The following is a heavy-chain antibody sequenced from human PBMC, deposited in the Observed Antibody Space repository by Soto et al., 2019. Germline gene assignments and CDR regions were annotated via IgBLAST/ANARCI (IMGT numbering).Heavy chain of an antibody. V-gene: IGHV4-31*03. Sequence: QVQLQESGPGLVKPSQTLSLTCSVSGGSATSGDYYWSWVRHPPGKALEWIGYISTSGRTYFTPPRKSRLTVSVDTSKNQFSLRLSPVTAADTAVYYCATFRPDSGDHVFEDAFDLWGRGTMGSVSS. CDR1: GGSATSGDYY. J-gene: IGHJ3*01. CDR2: ISTSGRT. D-gene: IGHD4-17*01. CDR3: ATFRPDSGDHVFEDAFDL.